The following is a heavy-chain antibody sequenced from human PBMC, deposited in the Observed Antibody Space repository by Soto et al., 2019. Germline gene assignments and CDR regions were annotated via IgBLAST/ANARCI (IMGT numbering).Heavy chain of an antibody. D-gene: IGHD4-17*01. J-gene: IGHJ3*02. CDR2: ILPIFGTA. Sequence: QVQLVQSGAEVKKPGSSVKVSCKASGGTFSTSSINWLRQAPGQRPEWMGNILPIFGTADYAQKFRDRVTITEDKSTNTAYMELRSLFSEDAAVYYCAGGHEYGGNSDAYDIWGQGTVVTVSS. V-gene: IGHV1-69*14. CDR1: GGTFSTSS. CDR3: AGGHEYGGNSDAYDI.